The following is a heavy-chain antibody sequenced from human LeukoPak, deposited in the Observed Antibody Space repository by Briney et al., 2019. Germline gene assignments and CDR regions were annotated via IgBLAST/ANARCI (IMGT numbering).Heavy chain of an antibody. Sequence: GRSLRLSCAASGFTFSSYGMHWVRQTPGMGLEWVAVISYDGSNKYYADSVKGRLTISRDNSKNTLYLQMNSLRAGDTAVYYCAKDDFGDYGDAFEIWGQGTMVTVSS. J-gene: IGHJ3*02. V-gene: IGHV3-30*18. D-gene: IGHD4-17*01. CDR2: ISYDGSNK. CDR1: GFTFSSYG. CDR3: AKDDFGDYGDAFEI.